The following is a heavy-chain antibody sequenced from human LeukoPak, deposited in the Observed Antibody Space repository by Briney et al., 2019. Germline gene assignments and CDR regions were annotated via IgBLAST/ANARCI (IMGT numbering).Heavy chain of an antibody. Sequence: PGGSLRLSCAASGFTFSSYSMNWVRQAPGKGLEWVSYISSSSSTIYYADSVKGRFTISRDNAKNSLYLQMNSLRAEDTAVYYCARTGYCSSTSCYTNYYMDVWGKGTTVTVSS. J-gene: IGHJ6*03. D-gene: IGHD2-2*02. V-gene: IGHV3-48*01. CDR1: GFTFSSYS. CDR3: ARTGYCSSTSCYTNYYMDV. CDR2: ISSSSSTI.